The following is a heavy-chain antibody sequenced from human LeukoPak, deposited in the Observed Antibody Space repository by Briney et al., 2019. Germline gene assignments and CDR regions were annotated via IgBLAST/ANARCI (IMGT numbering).Heavy chain of an antibody. D-gene: IGHD4-17*01. Sequence: GGSLRLSCAASGFTFSSYWMHWVRQAPGKGLVWVSRIKTDGSDYYADSVKGRFTISRDNAKNTLYLEMNSLRAEDTAMYYCARAWSDYGDYEQVAYFQHWGQGTLVTVSS. CDR3: ARAWSDYGDYEQVAYFQH. CDR2: IKTDGSD. V-gene: IGHV3-74*01. J-gene: IGHJ1*01. CDR1: GFTFSSYW.